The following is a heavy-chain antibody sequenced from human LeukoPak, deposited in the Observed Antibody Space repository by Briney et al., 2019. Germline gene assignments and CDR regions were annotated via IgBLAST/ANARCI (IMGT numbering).Heavy chain of an antibody. CDR1: GGSIGSSSYY. Sequence: PSETLSLTCTVSGGSIGSSSYYWGWIRQPPGKGLEWIGSIYYSGSTYYNPSLKSRVTISVDTSKNQFSLKLSSVTAADTAVYYCARHINGVVDYWGQGTLVTVSS. CDR3: ARHINGVVDY. J-gene: IGHJ4*02. D-gene: IGHD1-20*01. V-gene: IGHV4-39*01. CDR2: IYYSGST.